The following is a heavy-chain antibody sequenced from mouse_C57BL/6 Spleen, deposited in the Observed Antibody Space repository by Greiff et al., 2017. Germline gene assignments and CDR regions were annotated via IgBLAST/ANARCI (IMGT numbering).Heavy chain of an antibody. V-gene: IGHV5-16*01. CDR3: ARVVYDYDFWYFDV. J-gene: IGHJ1*03. CDR2: INYDGSST. Sequence: EVQLVESEGGLVQPGSSMKLSCTASGFTFSDYYMAWVRQVPEKGLEWVANINYDGSSTYYLDSLKSRFIISRDNAKNILYLQMSSPKSEDTATYYCARVVYDYDFWYFDVWGTGTTVTVSS. CDR1: GFTFSDYY. D-gene: IGHD2-4*01.